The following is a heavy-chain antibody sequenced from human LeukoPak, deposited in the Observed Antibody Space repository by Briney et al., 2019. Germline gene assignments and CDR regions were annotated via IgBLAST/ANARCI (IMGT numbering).Heavy chain of an antibody. CDR2: INSEGSST. CDR1: GFTYSSYW. J-gene: IGHJ5*02. D-gene: IGHD3-16*02. Sequence: GGSLRLSCAASGFTYSSYWMHWVRQAPGKGLVWVSRINSEGSSTSYADSVKGRFTISRDNAKNTLYLQMNSLRAEDTAVYYCARAANYDYVWGSYRPYNWFDPWGQGTLVTVSS. V-gene: IGHV3-74*01. CDR3: ARAANYDYVWGSYRPYNWFDP.